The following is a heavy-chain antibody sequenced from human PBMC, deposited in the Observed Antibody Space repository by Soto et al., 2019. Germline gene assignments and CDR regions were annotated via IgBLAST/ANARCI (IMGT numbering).Heavy chain of an antibody. CDR2: ISGSGGST. V-gene: IGHV3-23*01. D-gene: IGHD3-3*01. J-gene: IGHJ4*02. CDR1: GFTFSSYA. CDR3: ASHFTIFGVGSFDY. Sequence: GGSLRLSCAASGFTFSSYAMSWVRQAPGKGLEWVSAISGSGGSTYYADSVKGRFTISRDNSKNTLYLQMNSLRAEDTAVYYCASHFTIFGVGSFDYWGQGTLVTVSS.